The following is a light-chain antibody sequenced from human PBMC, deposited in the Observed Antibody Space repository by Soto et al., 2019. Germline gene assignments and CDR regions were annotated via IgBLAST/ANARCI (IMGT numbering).Light chain of an antibody. J-gene: IGKJ1*01. V-gene: IGKV1-9*01. Sequence: IQVTQSPSSLSASGGDRVTCTCRASDDITNYLAWYQQKAGKAPKLLIYDASTLYSGVPSRFRGSGSGTDFILTISALQPEDFATYYCQQVSRYPSTFGQGTKVDIK. CDR3: QQVSRYPST. CDR2: DAS. CDR1: DDITNY.